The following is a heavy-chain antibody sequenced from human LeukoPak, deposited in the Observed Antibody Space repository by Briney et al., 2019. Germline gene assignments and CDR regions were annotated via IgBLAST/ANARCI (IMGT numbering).Heavy chain of an antibody. Sequence: SLRLSCAAAGFTFSSYWTDWVRQPPGKWLVWVSLINSDVSSRNYADSVKGRFTISRDNAKNTLYLQMNSLRVEDTAVYCCAREDYSGYDFYDYWGQGSLVTVSS. CDR1: GFTFSSYW. CDR3: AREDYSGYDFYDY. V-gene: IGHV3-74*01. D-gene: IGHD5-12*01. CDR2: INSDVSSR. J-gene: IGHJ4*02.